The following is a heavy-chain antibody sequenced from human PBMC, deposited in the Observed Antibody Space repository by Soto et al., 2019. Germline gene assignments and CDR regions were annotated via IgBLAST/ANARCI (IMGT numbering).Heavy chain of an antibody. J-gene: IGHJ6*02. V-gene: IGHV3-23*01. D-gene: IGHD4-4*01. CDR3: AKGHSDSFGNYDYFGMDV. Sequence: LRLSCAASGFTFNNYGMSWVRQAPGKGLEWIGAITGAGGSTYNADSVKGRFTISRDNSKKTVYLQLDSLRVEDTAVYYCAKGHSDSFGNYDYFGMDVWGQGTTVTVSS. CDR2: ITGAGGST. CDR1: GFTFNNYG.